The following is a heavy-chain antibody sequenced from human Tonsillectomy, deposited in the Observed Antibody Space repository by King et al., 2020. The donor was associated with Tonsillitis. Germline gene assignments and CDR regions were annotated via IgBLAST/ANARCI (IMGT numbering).Heavy chain of an antibody. D-gene: IGHD5-18*01. Sequence: QLVQSGGGVVQPGRSLRLSCLASGFTFSTYGMHWVRQAPGKGLEWVAFIRYDGSNKYYADSVKGRFTISRDNSKNTLYLRMNSLRAEDTAVSYCAKSSEGGYSYGSDYWGQGTLVTVSS. V-gene: IGHV3-30*02. CDR1: GFTFSTYG. CDR2: IRYDGSNK. J-gene: IGHJ4*02. CDR3: AKSSEGGYSYGSDY.